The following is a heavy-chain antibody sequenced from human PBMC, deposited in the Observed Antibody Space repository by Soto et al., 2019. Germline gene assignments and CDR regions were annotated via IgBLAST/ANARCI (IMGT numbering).Heavy chain of an antibody. J-gene: IGHJ5*02. CDR2: ISTYSGDT. CDR3: ARHHGPTTSENWFEP. Sequence: QVHLVQSGVEVKTPGASVKVSCQASGYTFFTYDISWVRQAPGQGLEWMGWISTYSGDTNYVQKFQGRVTMTTDTSTTTAYLELRSLRSDDTAVYYCARHHGPTTSENWFEPWGQGTLVTVSS. D-gene: IGHD5-12*01. CDR1: GYTFFTYD. V-gene: IGHV1-18*01.